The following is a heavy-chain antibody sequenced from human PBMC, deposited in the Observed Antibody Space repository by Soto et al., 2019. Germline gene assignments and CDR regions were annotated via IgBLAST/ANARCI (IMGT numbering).Heavy chain of an antibody. CDR1: GFTFDDYG. D-gene: IGHD6-19*01. Sequence: EVPLVESGGGVVRPGGSLRLSCAASGFTFDDYGMSWVRQAPGKGLEWVSGINRNGGSTGYADSVKGRFTSSRDNAKNSLSLQMNSLRAEDTALYYCARLYSSGWYGPGRYWGQGTLVTVSS. V-gene: IGHV3-20*04. J-gene: IGHJ4*02. CDR2: INRNGGST. CDR3: ARLYSSGWYGPGRY.